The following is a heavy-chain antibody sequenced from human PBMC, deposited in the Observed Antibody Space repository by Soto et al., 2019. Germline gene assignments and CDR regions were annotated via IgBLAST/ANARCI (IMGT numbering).Heavy chain of an antibody. V-gene: IGHV1-46*01. CDR2: INPSVGST. CDR3: ARESAGRDEFESSGDFDS. D-gene: IGHD3-22*01. CDR1: GYFFASYS. J-gene: IGHJ4*02. Sequence: QVQLVQSGAEVKKPGASVKVSCKASGYFFASYSMHWVRQAPGQGLEWMGMINPSVGSTSYVEKFQGRLTMTRDTSASTVYMESVSVRSEDTAVYYCARESAGRDEFESSGDFDSWGQGTLVTVSS.